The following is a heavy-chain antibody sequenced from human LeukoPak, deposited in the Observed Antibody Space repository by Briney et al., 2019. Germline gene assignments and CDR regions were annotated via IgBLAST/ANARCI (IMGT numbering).Heavy chain of an antibody. V-gene: IGHV5-51*01. J-gene: IGHJ4*02. CDR2: IYLSDSDT. Sequence: GESLKISCKGSVYRFPNYWIAWVRQMPGKGLEYVGLIYLSDSDTRYSPSFQGQVTISVDKSISTAYLQWSSLKASDTAIYYCARANSGTYWGNDFWGQGTLVTVSS. CDR3: ARANSGTYWGNDF. D-gene: IGHD3-10*01. CDR1: VYRFPNYW.